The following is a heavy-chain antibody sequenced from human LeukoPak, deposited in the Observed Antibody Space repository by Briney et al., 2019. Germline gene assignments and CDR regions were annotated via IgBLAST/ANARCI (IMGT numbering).Heavy chain of an antibody. J-gene: IGHJ5*02. Sequence: QTGGSLRLSCAASGFTFSSYWMSWVRQAPGKGLEWVANIKQDGSEKYYVDSVKGRFTISRDNAKNSLSLQMNSLRAEDTAVYYCAREMATAVAGISWFDPWGQGTLVTVSS. CDR3: AREMATAVAGISWFDP. CDR1: GFTFSSYW. CDR2: IKQDGSEK. D-gene: IGHD6-19*01. V-gene: IGHV3-7*01.